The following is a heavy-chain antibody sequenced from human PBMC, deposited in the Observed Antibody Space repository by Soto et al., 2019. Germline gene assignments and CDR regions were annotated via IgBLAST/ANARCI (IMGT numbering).Heavy chain of an antibody. CDR2: IIPILGIA. D-gene: IGHD2-15*01. V-gene: IGHV1-69*08. CDR1: GGTFSSYT. Sequence: QVQLVQSGAEVKKPGSSVKVSCKASGGTFSSYTISWVRQAPGQGLEWMGRIIPILGIANYAQKFQGRVTITADKSTSTAYRERSSLRSEDTAVYYCARDCSGGSCYYYYYYGMDVWCQGTTVTVSS. J-gene: IGHJ6*02. CDR3: ARDCSGGSCYYYYYYGMDV.